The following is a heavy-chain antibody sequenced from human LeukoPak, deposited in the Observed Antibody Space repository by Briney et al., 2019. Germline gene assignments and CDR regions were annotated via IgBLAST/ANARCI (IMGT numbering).Heavy chain of an antibody. V-gene: IGHV4-30-4*01. CDR2: AINIGGT. CDR3: ARDLGIQVTSRISYYYYYGMDV. J-gene: IGHJ6*02. Sequence: SETLSLTCTVSGDSVSSGSYYWSWIPNPPGKALEGFGYAINIGGTYYNPSLKGRVTISVDTSKNQFSLKLSSVTAADTAVYYCARDLGIQVTSRISYYYYYGMDVWGQGTTVTVSS. D-gene: IGHD4-17*01. CDR1: GDSVSSGSYY.